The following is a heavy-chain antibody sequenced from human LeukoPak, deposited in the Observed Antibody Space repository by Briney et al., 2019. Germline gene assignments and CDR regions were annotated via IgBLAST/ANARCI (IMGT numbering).Heavy chain of an antibody. CDR3: ARAIWTSTVTTYYLDY. Sequence: ASVKVSCKAAGYSFTNYAIQWVRQAPGQRLEWMGWINAGNGKTKYLQKFQGRVTITRDTSATTAYMELSGLRSEDTAVYYCARAIWTSTVTTYYLDYWGQGTLVTVSS. CDR1: GYSFTNYA. D-gene: IGHD4-17*01. CDR2: INAGNGKT. V-gene: IGHV1-3*01. J-gene: IGHJ4*02.